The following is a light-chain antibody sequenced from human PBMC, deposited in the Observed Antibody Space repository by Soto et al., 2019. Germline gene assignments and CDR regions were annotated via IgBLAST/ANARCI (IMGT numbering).Light chain of an antibody. J-gene: IGKJ1*01. CDR2: AAS. Sequence: DLQMTQSPSSVSASVGDRVTITCRASQGISSWLAWYQQKPGKAPKLLIYAASSLQSGVPSRVSGRASGTDLTLTISSLQPEDVATYYGQLANSFPWTFGQGTKVQIK. V-gene: IGKV1-12*01. CDR3: QLANSFPWT. CDR1: QGISSW.